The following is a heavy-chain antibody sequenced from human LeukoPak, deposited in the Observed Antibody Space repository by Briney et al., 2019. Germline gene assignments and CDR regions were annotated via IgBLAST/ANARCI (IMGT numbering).Heavy chain of an antibody. CDR3: AKGPAPAGTDGGGGYFQH. J-gene: IGHJ1*01. Sequence: GGSLRLSCAASGYTFSSYAMSWVRQAPGKRLEWVSAISGSGGSTYYANSVKARFTISRDNSKNTLYLQMNSLRAEDTAVYYCAKGPAPAGTDGGGGYFQHWGQGTLVTVSS. D-gene: IGHD1-1*01. CDR2: ISGSGGST. V-gene: IGHV3-23*01. CDR1: GYTFSSYA.